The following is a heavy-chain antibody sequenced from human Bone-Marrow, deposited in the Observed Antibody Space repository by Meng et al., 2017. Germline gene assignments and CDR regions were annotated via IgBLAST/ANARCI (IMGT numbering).Heavy chain of an antibody. D-gene: IGHD3-22*01. CDR3: ARDHRHGYYDSSGYYPYY. J-gene: IGHJ4*02. CDR1: GYTFTSYG. Sequence: ASVKVSCKASGYTFTSYGISWVRQAPGQGLEWMGWISAYNGNTNYAQKLQGRVTMTTDTSTSTAYMELRSLRSDDTAVYYCARDHRHGYYDSSGYYPYYWGQGTLVTVSS. CDR2: ISAYNGNT. V-gene: IGHV1-18*01.